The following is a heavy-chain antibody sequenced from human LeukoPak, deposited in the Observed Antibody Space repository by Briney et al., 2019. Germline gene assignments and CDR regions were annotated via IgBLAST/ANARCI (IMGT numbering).Heavy chain of an antibody. CDR2: ISSSSSYI. D-gene: IGHD5-18*01. V-gene: IGHV3-21*01. Sequence: GGSLRLSCAASGFTFSSYSMNWVRQAPGKGLEWVSSISSSSSYIYYADSVKGRFTISRDNAKNSLYLQMNSLRAEDTAVYYCAKEFTRGYSYGEPFDYWGQGTLVTVSS. J-gene: IGHJ4*02. CDR3: AKEFTRGYSYGEPFDY. CDR1: GFTFSSYS.